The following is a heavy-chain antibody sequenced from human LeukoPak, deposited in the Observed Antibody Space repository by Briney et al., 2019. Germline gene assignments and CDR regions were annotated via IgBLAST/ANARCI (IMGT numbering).Heavy chain of an antibody. V-gene: IGHV3-11*01. CDR2: ISTSGSAV. Sequence: GSLRLSCAASGFTFSDYYMDWIRQAPGKGLEWISYISTSGSAVYYADSVKGRFTMSRDNAKNSLYLQMNSLRAEDTAVYYCARRAPFYYNSWSPTHDYGMDVWGQGTTVTVSS. J-gene: IGHJ6*02. CDR3: ARRAPFYYNSWSPTHDYGMDV. CDR1: GFTFSDYY. D-gene: IGHD3-10*01.